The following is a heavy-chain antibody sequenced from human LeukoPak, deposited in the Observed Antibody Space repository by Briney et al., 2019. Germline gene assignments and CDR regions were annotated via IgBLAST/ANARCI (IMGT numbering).Heavy chain of an antibody. Sequence: GGSLRLSCAASGFPFSNYFMSWIRQAPGKGLEWISYISSSGSTIYYADSVKGRFTISRDNAKNSLYLQMNSLRAEDTAVYYCARELTGDRGFDYWGQGTLVTVSS. J-gene: IGHJ4*02. D-gene: IGHD7-27*01. CDR2: ISSSGSTI. V-gene: IGHV3-11*01. CDR1: GFPFSNYF. CDR3: ARELTGDRGFDY.